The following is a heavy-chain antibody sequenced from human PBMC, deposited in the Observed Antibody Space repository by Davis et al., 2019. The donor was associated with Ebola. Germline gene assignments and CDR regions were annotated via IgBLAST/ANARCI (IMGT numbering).Heavy chain of an antibody. Sequence: GSLRLSCAASGFTFSSYWMSWVRQAPGKGPEWVAIIKQDGGEKYYVDSVKGRFTISRDNAKNSLFLQMNSLRAEDTALYYCASGDGRGNSYDMDVWGQGTTVTVSS. CDR3: ASGDGRGNSYDMDV. J-gene: IGHJ6*02. V-gene: IGHV3-7*03. CDR2: IKQDGGEK. D-gene: IGHD4-23*01. CDR1: GFTFSSYW.